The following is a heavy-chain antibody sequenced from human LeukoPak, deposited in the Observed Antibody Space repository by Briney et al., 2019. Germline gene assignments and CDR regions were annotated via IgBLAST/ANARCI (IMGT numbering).Heavy chain of an antibody. CDR3: ARTRMPITMIVVVIPYYFDY. J-gene: IGHJ4*02. V-gene: IGHV1-2*02. D-gene: IGHD3-22*01. CDR1: GYTFTSYV. CDR2: INPNSGGT. Sequence: ASVKVSCKASGYTFTSYVISWVRQAPGQGLEWMGWINPNSGGTNYAQKFQGRVTMTRDTSISTAYMELSRLRSDDTAVYYCARTRMPITMIVVVIPYYFDYWGQGTLVTVSS.